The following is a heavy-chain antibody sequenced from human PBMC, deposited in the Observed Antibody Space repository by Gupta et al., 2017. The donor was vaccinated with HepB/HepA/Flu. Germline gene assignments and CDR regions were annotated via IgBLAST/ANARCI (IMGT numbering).Heavy chain of an antibody. J-gene: IGHJ6*02. D-gene: IGHD4/OR15-4a*01. CDR3: ARTMTTVLDYYYYGMDV. V-gene: IGHV3-33*01. CDR1: GFTFSSYG. Sequence: QVQLVESGGGVVQPGRSLRLSCAASGFTFSSYGMHWVRQAPGKGLEWVAVILYDGSNKYYADSVKGRFTISRDNSKNTLYLQMNSLRAEDTAVYYCARTMTTVLDYYYYGMDVGGQGTTVTVSS. CDR2: ILYDGSNK.